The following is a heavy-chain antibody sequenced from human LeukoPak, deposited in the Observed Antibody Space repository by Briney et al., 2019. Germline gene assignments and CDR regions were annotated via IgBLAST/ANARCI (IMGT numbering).Heavy chain of an antibody. CDR3: ARDRGDYDYVWGSYRRFDY. Sequence: ASVKVSCKASGYTFTSYGISWVRQAPGQGLEWMGWISAYNGNTNYAQKLQGRVTMTADTPTSTAYMELRSLRSDDTAVYYCARDRGDYDYVWGSYRRFDYWGQGTLVTVSS. CDR2: ISAYNGNT. J-gene: IGHJ4*02. D-gene: IGHD3-16*02. CDR1: GYTFTSYG. V-gene: IGHV1-18*01.